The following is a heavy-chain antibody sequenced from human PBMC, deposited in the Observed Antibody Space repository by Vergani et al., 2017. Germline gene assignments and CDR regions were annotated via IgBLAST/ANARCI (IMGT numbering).Heavy chain of an antibody. Sequence: EVQLLESGGGLVQPGGSLRLSCAASGFTFSSYAMSWVRPAPGKGLEWVSAISGSGGSTYYADSVTGRFTISRDNSKNTLYLQMDSLRAEDTAVYYCAIDSVGCSSTSCYSQFFYYYYGMDVWGQGTTVTVSS. J-gene: IGHJ6*02. D-gene: IGHD2-2*02. CDR3: AIDSVGCSSTSCYSQFFYYYYGMDV. V-gene: IGHV3-23*01. CDR1: GFTFSSYA. CDR2: ISGSGGST.